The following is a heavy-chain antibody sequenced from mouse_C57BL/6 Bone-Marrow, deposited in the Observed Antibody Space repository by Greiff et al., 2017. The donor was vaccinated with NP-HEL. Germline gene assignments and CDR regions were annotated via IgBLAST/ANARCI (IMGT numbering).Heavy chain of an antibody. CDR2: ISYDGSN. Sequence: ESGPGLVKPSQSLSLTCSVTGYSITSGYYWNWIRQFPGNKLEWMGYISYDGSNNYNPSLKNRISITRDTSKNQFFLKLNSVTTEDTATYYCARLRDGNFDYWGQGTTLTVSS. V-gene: IGHV3-6*01. CDR1: GYSITSGYY. CDR3: ARLRDGNFDY. D-gene: IGHD2-1*01. J-gene: IGHJ2*01.